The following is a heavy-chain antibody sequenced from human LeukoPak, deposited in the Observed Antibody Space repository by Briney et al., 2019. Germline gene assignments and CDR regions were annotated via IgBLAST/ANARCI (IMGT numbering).Heavy chain of an antibody. Sequence: ASVKVSCKASGYTFTSYYLHWVRQAPGQGLEWMGVINPSGGDTTYAQKFQGRVTMSRDTSTNTVYMDLSSLRSGDSALYYCARDREVGATQRCFDYWGRGTLVTVSS. D-gene: IGHD1-26*01. CDR1: GYTFTSYY. V-gene: IGHV1-46*01. J-gene: IGHJ4*02. CDR3: ARDREVGATQRCFDY. CDR2: INPSGGDT.